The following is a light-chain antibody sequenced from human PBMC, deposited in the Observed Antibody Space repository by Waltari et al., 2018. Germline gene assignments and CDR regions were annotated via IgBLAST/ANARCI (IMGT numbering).Light chain of an antibody. V-gene: IGLV2-14*03. CDR3: SSYTRSSTLV. CDR2: DVN. Sequence: QSALTQPSSVSGSPGQSITIFRTGINSDVGLYYDVSWYQLHPGKAPKLLISDVNRRPSGISDRFSGSKSGSTASLTISGPQAEDEAEYYCSSYTRSSTLVFGGGTKVTVL. CDR1: NSDVGLYYD. J-gene: IGLJ2*01.